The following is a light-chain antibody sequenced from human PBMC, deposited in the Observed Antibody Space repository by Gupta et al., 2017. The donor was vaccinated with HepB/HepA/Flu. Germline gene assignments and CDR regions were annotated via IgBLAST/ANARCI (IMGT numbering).Light chain of an antibody. CDR3: AACDETMSEEV. J-gene: IGLJ1*01. V-gene: IGLV1-47*01. CDR2: RNN. CDR1: SSNIGRNY. Sequence: QSVLTPPPSASGTPGQRVTIPCSGVSSNIGRNYVYWYLQLPGTAPKLLIYRNNQRPSGVPDRFSASKAGTAASLAISGLRSEDEADYYCAACDETMSEEVFGTGTNFSFL.